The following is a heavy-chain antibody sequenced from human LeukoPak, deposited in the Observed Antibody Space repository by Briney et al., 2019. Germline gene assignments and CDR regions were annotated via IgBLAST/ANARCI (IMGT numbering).Heavy chain of an antibody. CDR1: GFTFSSYS. V-gene: IGHV3-21*01. CDR3: ARAARTGRLGYYFDY. Sequence: GSRTLSCAASGFTFSSYSMNWVRQAPGKGLEWVSSISSSSSYIYYADSVKGRFTISRDNAKNSLYLQMNSLRAEDTAVYYCARAARTGRLGYYFDYWGQGTVDTVSS. D-gene: IGHD3/OR15-3a*01. J-gene: IGHJ4*02. CDR2: ISSSSSYI.